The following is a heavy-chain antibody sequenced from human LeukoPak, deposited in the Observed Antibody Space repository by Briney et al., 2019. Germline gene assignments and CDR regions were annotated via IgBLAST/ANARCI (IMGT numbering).Heavy chain of an antibody. CDR1: GFTFSSYW. CDR3: AKGEGWLSGYYFDY. V-gene: IGHV3-7*03. Sequence: GGSLRLSCAASGFTFSSYWMSWVRQAPGKGLEWVANIKQDGSEKYYVDSVKGRFTISRDNAKNSLYLQMNSLRAEDTALYYCAKGEGWLSGYYFDYWGQGTLVTVSS. J-gene: IGHJ4*02. CDR2: IKQDGSEK. D-gene: IGHD3-22*01.